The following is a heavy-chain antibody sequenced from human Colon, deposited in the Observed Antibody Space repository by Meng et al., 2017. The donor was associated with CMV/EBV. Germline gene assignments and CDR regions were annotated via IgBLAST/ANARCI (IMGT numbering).Heavy chain of an antibody. CDR3: AAYYDSSGANAFDI. J-gene: IGHJ3*02. CDR2: ISSSSSYI. V-gene: IGHV3-11*06. Sequence: GESLKISCAASGFTFSDYYMSWIRQAPGKGLEWVSSISSSSSYIYYADSVKGRFTISRDNAKNSLYLQMNSLRAEDTAVYYCAAYYDSSGANAFDIWGQGTMVTVSS. CDR1: GFTFSDYY. D-gene: IGHD3-22*01.